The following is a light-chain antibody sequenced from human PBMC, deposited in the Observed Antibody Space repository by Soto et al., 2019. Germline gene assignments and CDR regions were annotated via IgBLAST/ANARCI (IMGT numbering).Light chain of an antibody. CDR1: ESVSSY. V-gene: IGKV3-11*01. J-gene: IGKJ1*01. Sequence: EIVLTQSPATLSLSPGEKATLSCRASESVSSYLAWYQQRPGQGPRLLIFDASNRQYGIPARFSGSGSGTDFTLTISSLEPEDFAVYYCQQRYNWPPTFGQGTKVELK. CDR2: DAS. CDR3: QQRYNWPPT.